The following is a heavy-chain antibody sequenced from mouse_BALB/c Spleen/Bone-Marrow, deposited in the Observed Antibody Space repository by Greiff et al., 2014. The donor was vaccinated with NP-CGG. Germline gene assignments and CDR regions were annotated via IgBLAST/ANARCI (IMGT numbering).Heavy chain of an antibody. V-gene: IGHV7-3*02. J-gene: IGHJ1*01. CDR3: ARDISWYFDV. CDR1: GFTFTDYY. Sequence: EVQLVESGGGLVQPGGSLRLSCATSGFTFTDYYMSWVRQHPGKALEWLGFIRNKANGYTTEYSASVKGRFTISRDNSQSILYLQMNPLRAEDSATYYGARDISWYFDVWGAGTTVTVSA. CDR2: IRNKANGYTT.